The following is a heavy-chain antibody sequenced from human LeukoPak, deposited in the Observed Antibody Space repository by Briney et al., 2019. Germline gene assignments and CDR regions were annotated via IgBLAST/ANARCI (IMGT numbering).Heavy chain of an antibody. D-gene: IGHD6-19*01. CDR3: ATEVIIAVTGNDY. V-gene: IGHV3-15*07. CDR2: IRSKTHGETI. Sequence: GGSLRLSCAASGFTFSNVWMNWVRQAPGKGLEWVGRIRSKTHGETIDYAAPVRGRFTISRDDSKNTLYLQLNSLKTEDTAVYYCATEVIIAVTGNDYWGQGSLVTVSS. CDR1: GFTFSNVW. J-gene: IGHJ4*02.